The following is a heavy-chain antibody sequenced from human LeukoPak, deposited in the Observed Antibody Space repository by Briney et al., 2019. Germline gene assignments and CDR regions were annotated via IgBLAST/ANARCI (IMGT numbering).Heavy chain of an antibody. CDR3: VRDSLVGYGHRYFDC. CDR1: GFTFSNYG. Sequence: GGSLRLSRAASGFTFSNYGMSWVRQAPGKGLEWVANIKQDGSEKKYVDSVKGRLTISRDNAKNSLYLQMNSLRVEDAAVYYCVRDSLVGYGHRYFDCWGQGTLVTVSS. V-gene: IGHV3-7*01. CDR2: IKQDGSEK. J-gene: IGHJ4*02. D-gene: IGHD5-18*01.